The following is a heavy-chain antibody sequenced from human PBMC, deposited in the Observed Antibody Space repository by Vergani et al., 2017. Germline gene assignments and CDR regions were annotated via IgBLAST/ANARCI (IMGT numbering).Heavy chain of an antibody. D-gene: IGHD2-8*02. J-gene: IGHJ3*02. CDR3: ARGGKGTAMDAFAI. CDR1: GYTFTGYY. V-gene: IGHV1-2*02. CDR2: INPNSGGT. Sequence: QVQLVQSGAEVKKPGASLKVSCKASGYTFTGYYMHWVRQAPGQGLEWMGWINPNSGGTNYAPKFQGRVTMTRDTSISTAYMELSRLRSDDTAVYYCARGGKGTAMDAFAIWSQGTMVTVSS.